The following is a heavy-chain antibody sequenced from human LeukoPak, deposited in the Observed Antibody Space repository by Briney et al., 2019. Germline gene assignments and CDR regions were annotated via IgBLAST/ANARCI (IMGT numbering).Heavy chain of an antibody. CDR2: IKQDGSEK. CDR1: GFTFSNYW. D-gene: IGHD1-14*01. Sequence: GGSLRLSCAASGFTFSNYWMNWLRQAPGKGLEWVADIKQDGSEKYYVDSVKGRFTISRDNAKNSLYLQMNSLRAEDAGVYYCAKEGAYPIITYDSWGQGTLVTVSS. CDR3: AKEGAYPIITYDS. J-gene: IGHJ5*01. V-gene: IGHV3-7*01.